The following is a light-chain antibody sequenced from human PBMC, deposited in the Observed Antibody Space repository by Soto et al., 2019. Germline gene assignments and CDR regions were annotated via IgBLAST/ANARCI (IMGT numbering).Light chain of an antibody. CDR1: HSVSGW. Sequence: QMSHSLSALSASVRDTVTVTRLASHSVSGWLAWYQQKPGEAPKLLIYDASALPRGVPARFSGSGSGTKFTLTIASLQPDDFATYYCQQYETLSGTFGPGTKVDIK. CDR3: QQYETLSGT. CDR2: DAS. J-gene: IGKJ1*01. V-gene: IGKV1-5*01.